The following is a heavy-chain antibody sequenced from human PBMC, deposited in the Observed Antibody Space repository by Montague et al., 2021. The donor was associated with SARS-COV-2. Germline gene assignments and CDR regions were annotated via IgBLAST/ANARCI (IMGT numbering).Heavy chain of an antibody. J-gene: IGHJ3*01. CDR1: GGSITNNIDY. CDR3: ARLKRYFDSSGSPSASDX. CDR2: IYYTGNT. V-gene: IGHV4-39*02. D-gene: IGHD3-22*01. Sequence: SETLSLTCTVSGGSITNNIDYWAWIRQPPGKGLEWIGSIYYTGNTYYNPSLKSRVTISVVTSKNHFTLKLSSVTAAETAVYYCARLKRYFDSSGSPSASDXWGQGTKVTVSS.